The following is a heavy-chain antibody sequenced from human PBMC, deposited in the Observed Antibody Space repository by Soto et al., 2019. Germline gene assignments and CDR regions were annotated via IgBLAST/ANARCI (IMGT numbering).Heavy chain of an antibody. CDR2: INPSGGST. CDR1: GYTFTSYY. CDR3: ARAGGQGGAAGATPVDY. D-gene: IGHD6-13*01. J-gene: IGHJ4*02. V-gene: IGHV1-46*01. Sequence: QVQLVQSGAEVKKPGASVKVSCKASGYTFTSYYMHWVRQAPGQGLEWMGIINPSGGSTSYGQKFQGRVTMPRDTSTGTVYMELSSLRSEDTAVYYCARAGGQGGAAGATPVDYWGQGTLVTVSS.